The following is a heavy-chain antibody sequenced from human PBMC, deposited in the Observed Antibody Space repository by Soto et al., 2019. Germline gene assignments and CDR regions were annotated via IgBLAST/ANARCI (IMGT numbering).Heavy chain of an antibody. Sequence: EVQLVESGGGMVQTGGSLRLSCVASGFNFETHDMHWVRQVTGKGLEWVAGIGTLFDRFYPDSVKGRFTISRENAKTSVYLQMTKRRTGDTGVYYWARGRSKDFVSSPPPMFDPRGQGTLVTVSS. J-gene: IGHJ5*02. CDR2: IGTLFDR. CDR3: ARGRSKDFVSSPPPMFDP. V-gene: IGHV3-13*01. CDR1: GFNFETHD.